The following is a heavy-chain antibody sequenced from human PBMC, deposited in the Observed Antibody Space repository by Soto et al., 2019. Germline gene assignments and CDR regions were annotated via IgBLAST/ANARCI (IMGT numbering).Heavy chain of an antibody. D-gene: IGHD3-3*01. CDR3: AAPWTTYYYYYGMDV. CDR1: GFTFSSYS. J-gene: IGHJ6*02. CDR2: ISSSSSTI. V-gene: IGHV3-48*02. Sequence: GGSLRLSCAASGFTFSSYSMNWVRQAPGKGLEWVSYISSSSSTIYYADSVKGRFTISRDNAKNSLYLQMNSLRDEDTAVYYCAAPWTTYYYYYGMDVWGQGTTVTVSS.